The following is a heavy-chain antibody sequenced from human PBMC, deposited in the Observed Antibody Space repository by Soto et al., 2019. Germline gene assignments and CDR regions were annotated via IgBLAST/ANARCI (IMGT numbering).Heavy chain of an antibody. CDR2: IYYSGST. CDR1: GVSMSSSGYY. V-gene: IGHV4-39*01. CDR3: ARGDSGSYNNWFDA. J-gene: IGHJ5*02. Sequence: SETLSLTCTVSGVSMSSSGYYWGWIRQPPGKGLEWIGSIYYSGSTFYNPPLKSRVTLSIDTSRNQFSLKLSSVTAADSAVYYCARGDSGSYNNWFDAWGQGTLVTVSS. D-gene: IGHD1-26*01.